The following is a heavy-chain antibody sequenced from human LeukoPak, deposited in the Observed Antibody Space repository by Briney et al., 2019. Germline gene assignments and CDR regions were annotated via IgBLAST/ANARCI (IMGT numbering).Heavy chain of an antibody. V-gene: IGHV1-18*01. Sequence: ASVKVSCKASGYTFTSYGISWVRQAPGQGLEWVGWISAYNGNTNYAQKLQGRVTMTTDTSTSTAYMELRSLRSDDTAVYCCARGGSRYSRKKYGMDVWGQGTTVTVSS. D-gene: IGHD6-13*01. J-gene: IGHJ6*02. CDR2: ISAYNGNT. CDR1: GYTFTSYG. CDR3: ARGGSRYSRKKYGMDV.